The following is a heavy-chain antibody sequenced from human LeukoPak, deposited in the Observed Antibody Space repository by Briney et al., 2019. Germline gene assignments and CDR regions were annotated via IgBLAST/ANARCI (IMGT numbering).Heavy chain of an antibody. Sequence: PGGPLRLSCAASGFTLDDYGMSWVRQAPGKGLGWFSGINWNGGSTGYADSVKGRFTISRDNAKNSLYLQMNSLRAEDTALYYCARSMAMVRGFDYWGQGTLVIVSS. D-gene: IGHD3-10*01. V-gene: IGHV3-20*04. CDR3: ARSMAMVRGFDY. J-gene: IGHJ4*02. CDR2: INWNGGST. CDR1: GFTLDDYG.